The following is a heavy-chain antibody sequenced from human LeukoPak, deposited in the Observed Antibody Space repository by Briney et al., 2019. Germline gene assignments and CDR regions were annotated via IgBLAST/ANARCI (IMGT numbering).Heavy chain of an antibody. D-gene: IGHD1-26*01. V-gene: IGHV3-72*01. CDR3: ARLGLVRARNYLDY. J-gene: IGHJ4*02. CDR1: GFTFSDHQ. CDR2: IRNKANSYTT. Sequence: TGGSLRLSCAASGFTFSDHQMDWVRQAPGKGLEWVGRIRNKANSYTTEFAASVKGRFIISRDDSRNSLYLQMNSLKTEDTAVYYCARLGLVRARNYLDYWGQGTLDTVSS.